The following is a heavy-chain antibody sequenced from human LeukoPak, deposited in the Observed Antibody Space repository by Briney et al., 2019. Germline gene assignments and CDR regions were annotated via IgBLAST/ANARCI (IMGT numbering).Heavy chain of an antibody. CDR3: ARHLAYGDYSFDY. D-gene: IGHD4-17*01. CDR1: GYSFTSYW. J-gene: IGHJ4*02. Sequence: GESLKISCKGSGYSFTSYWIGWVRQMPGKGLEWMALIYPDNSNTRYSPSFQGQVTISADKSISTAYLQWSSLKASDTAMYYCARHLAYGDYSFDYWGQGTLVTVSS. V-gene: IGHV5-51*01. CDR2: IYPDNSNT.